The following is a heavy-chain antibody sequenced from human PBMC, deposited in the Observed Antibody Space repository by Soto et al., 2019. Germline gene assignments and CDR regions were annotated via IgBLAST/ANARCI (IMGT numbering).Heavy chain of an antibody. CDR3: AREGALKPFSS. V-gene: IGHV3-30*03. J-gene: IGHJ5*02. CDR2: ISNDGSNK. CDR1: GFTFSGYG. Sequence: GGSLRLSCAASGFTFSGYGMHWVRQAPGKGLEWVAVISNDGSNKYYVDSVKGRFTISRDNAKNSVYLQMDSLRVEDTAVYYCAREGALKPFSSWGQGALVTVSS.